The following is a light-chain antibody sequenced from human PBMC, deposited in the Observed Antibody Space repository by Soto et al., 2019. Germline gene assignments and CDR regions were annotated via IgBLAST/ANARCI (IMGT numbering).Light chain of an antibody. V-gene: IGLV2-14*01. Sequence: SALTQPASVSGSPGQSITISCTGTNSDIGYYNYVSWYQQHPGKTPKLMIYEAISRPSGVSDRFSGSKSGNTASLTISGLQAEDEADYYCRSYTTSGTYVFGTGTKVTVL. J-gene: IGLJ1*01. CDR2: EAI. CDR3: RSYTTSGTYV. CDR1: NSDIGYYNY.